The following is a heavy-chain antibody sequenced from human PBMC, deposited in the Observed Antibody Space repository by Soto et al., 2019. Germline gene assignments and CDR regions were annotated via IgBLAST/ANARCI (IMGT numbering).Heavy chain of an antibody. Sequence: SETLSLTCAVSGGSISSGGYSWSWIRQPPGKGLEWIGYIYHSGSTYYNPSLKSRVTISVDTSKNQFSLKLSSVTAADTAVYYCARHVEGIAAAGTWFDPWGQGTLVTVSS. D-gene: IGHD6-13*01. J-gene: IGHJ5*02. CDR3: ARHVEGIAAAGTWFDP. CDR1: GGSISSGGYS. CDR2: IYHSGST. V-gene: IGHV4-30-2*01.